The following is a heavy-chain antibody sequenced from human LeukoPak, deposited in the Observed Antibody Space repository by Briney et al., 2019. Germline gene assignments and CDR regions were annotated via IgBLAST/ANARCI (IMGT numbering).Heavy chain of an antibody. D-gene: IGHD3-22*01. CDR3: AGKYYYGSSTPDPHAFDI. J-gene: IGHJ3*02. Sequence: PSETLSLTCTVSGGSISSYYWSWIRQPPGKGLEWIGYIYYSGSTNYNPSLKSRVTISVDTSKNQFSLKLSSVTAADTAVYYCAGKYYYGSSTPDPHAFDIWGQGTMVTVSS. CDR1: GGSISSYY. CDR2: IYYSGST. V-gene: IGHV4-59*01.